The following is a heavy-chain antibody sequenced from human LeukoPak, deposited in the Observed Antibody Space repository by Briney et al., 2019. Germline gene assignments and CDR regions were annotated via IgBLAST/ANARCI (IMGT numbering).Heavy chain of an antibody. V-gene: IGHV4-39*07. CDR3: ARGGYSSSWYRARGWFDP. J-gene: IGHJ5*02. D-gene: IGHD6-13*01. CDR1: GGSISSCSYY. CDR2: IYYSGST. Sequence: SETLSLTCTVSGGSISSCSYYWGWIRQPPGKGLEWIGSIYYSGSTYYNPSLKSRVTMSVDTSKNQFSLKLSSVTAADTAVYYCARGGYSSSWYRARGWFDPWGQGTLVTVSS.